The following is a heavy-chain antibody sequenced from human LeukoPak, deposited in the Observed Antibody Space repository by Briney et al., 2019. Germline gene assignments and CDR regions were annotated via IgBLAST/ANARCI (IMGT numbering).Heavy chain of an antibody. D-gene: IGHD6-13*01. Sequence: SETLSLTCTVSGYSISSGYYWGWIRQPPGKGLEWIGSVYHSGGTYNNPSLKSRVTISVDTSKNQFSLKLSSVTAADTAVYYCARYSSSPTYYFDYWGQGTLVTVSS. CDR1: GYSISSGYY. V-gene: IGHV4-38-2*02. CDR3: ARYSSSPTYYFDY. J-gene: IGHJ4*02. CDR2: VYHSGGT.